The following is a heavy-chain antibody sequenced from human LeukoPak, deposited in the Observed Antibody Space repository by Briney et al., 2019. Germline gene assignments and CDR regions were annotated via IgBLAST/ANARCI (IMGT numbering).Heavy chain of an antibody. D-gene: IGHD3-10*01. CDR3: ARVWFGELHSIDYYYYGMDV. V-gene: IGHV1-2*02. Sequence: ASVKVSCKASGYTFTGHYMNWVRQAPGQGLEWMGWINPNSGGTDYAQKFQGRVTMTRDTSISTAYMELSRLRSDDTAVYYCARVWFGELHSIDYYYYGMDVWGQGTTVTVSS. CDR1: GYTFTGHY. CDR2: INPNSGGT. J-gene: IGHJ6*02.